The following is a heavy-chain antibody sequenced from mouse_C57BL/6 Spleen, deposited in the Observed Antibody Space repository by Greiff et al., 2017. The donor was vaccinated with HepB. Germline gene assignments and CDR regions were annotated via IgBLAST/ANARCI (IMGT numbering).Heavy chain of an antibody. D-gene: IGHD2-3*01. J-gene: IGHJ4*01. Sequence: EVQRVESGGGLVKPGGSLKLSCAASGFTFSDYGMHWVRQAPEKGLEWVAYISSGSSTIYYADTVKGRFTISRDNAKNTLFLQMTSLRSEDTAMYYCARHDGYYAMDYWGQRTSVTVSS. V-gene: IGHV5-17*01. CDR1: GFTFSDYG. CDR3: ARHDGYYAMDY. CDR2: ISSGSSTI.